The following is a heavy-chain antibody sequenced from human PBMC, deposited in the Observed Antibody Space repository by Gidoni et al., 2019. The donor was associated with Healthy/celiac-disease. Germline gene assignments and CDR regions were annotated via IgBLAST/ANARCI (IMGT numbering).Heavy chain of an antibody. J-gene: IGHJ5*02. V-gene: IGHV4-34*01. CDR1: GGSFSGYY. Sequence: QVQLQQWGAGLLTPSETLSLTCAVYGGSFSGYYWSWIRQPPGKGLEWIGEINHSGSTNYNPSLKSRVTISVDTSKNQFSLKLSSVTAADTAVYYCASPYCSGGSCYALDPWGQGTLVTVSS. CDR3: ASPYCSGGSCYALDP. D-gene: IGHD2-15*01. CDR2: INHSGST.